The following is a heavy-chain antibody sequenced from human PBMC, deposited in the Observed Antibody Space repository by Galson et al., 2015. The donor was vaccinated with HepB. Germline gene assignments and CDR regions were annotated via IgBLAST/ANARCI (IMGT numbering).Heavy chain of an antibody. CDR1: GYSFTNYW. CDR3: ARPNVDDRRGYSD. D-gene: IGHD3-22*01. J-gene: IGHJ4*02. Sequence: QSGAEVKKPGESLTTSCKASGYSFTNYWISWVRQMPGKGLEWMGRIDPSDSYTNYSPSFQGHVTISTDKSISTAYLQWSSLKASDTAMYYCARPNVDDRRGYSDWGQGTLVTVSS. V-gene: IGHV5-10-1*01. CDR2: IDPSDSYT.